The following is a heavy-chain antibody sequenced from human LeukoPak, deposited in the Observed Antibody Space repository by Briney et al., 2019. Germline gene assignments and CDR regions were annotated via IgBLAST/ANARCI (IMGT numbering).Heavy chain of an antibody. J-gene: IGHJ4*02. D-gene: IGHD4-17*01. CDR3: ARDKSYGDSEDY. CDR1: GFIFSNYR. CDR2: INQDGREK. V-gene: IGHV3-7*05. Sequence: GGSLRLSCSASGFIFSNYRLSWVRQAPGKGLEWVANINQDGREKYYVDSVKGRFTISRDNAKNSLSLQMNSLRAEDTALYYCARDKSYGDSEDYWGQGTLVTVSS.